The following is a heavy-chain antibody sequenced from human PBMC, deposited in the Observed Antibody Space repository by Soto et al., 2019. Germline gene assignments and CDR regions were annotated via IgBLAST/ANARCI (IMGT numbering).Heavy chain of an antibody. D-gene: IGHD6-13*01. V-gene: IGHV1-8*01. J-gene: IGHJ3*02. CDR1: GYTFTSYD. CDR2: MNPNSGNT. Sequence: ASVKVSCKASGYTFTSYDINWGRQATGQGLEGMGWMNPNSGNTGYAQKFQGRVTMTRNTSISTAYMELSSLRSEDTAVYYCATAYSSSWQDDAFDIWGQGTMVTVSS. CDR3: ATAYSSSWQDDAFDI.